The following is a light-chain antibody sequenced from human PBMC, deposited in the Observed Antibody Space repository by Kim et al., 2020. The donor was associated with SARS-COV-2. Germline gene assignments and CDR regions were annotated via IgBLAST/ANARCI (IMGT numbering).Light chain of an antibody. CDR2: QDT. CDR1: ELRDKY. CDR3: QAWDSSTEVV. V-gene: IGLV3-1*01. Sequence: SYELTQPPSVSVSPGQTASITCSGDELRDKYVCWYQQRPGHPPILVIYQDTKRPSGIPERFSGSNSGNTATLTISGTQAMDEADYYCQAWDSSTEVVFGGGTQLTVL. J-gene: IGLJ2*01.